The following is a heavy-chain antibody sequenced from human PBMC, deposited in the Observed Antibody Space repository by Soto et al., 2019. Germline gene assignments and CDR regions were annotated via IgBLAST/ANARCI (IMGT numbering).Heavy chain of an antibody. J-gene: IGHJ5*02. CDR1: GGSITNYY. CDR2: IYYTGST. CDR3: AKVNDFWTGYYSTNWFDP. Sequence: SETLSLTCTVSGGSITNYYWGWIRQPPGKGLEWIGYIYYTGSTNYNPSLKSRVTISVDTSKNQFSLKLSSVTAADTAVYYCAKVNDFWTGYYSTNWFDPWGQGTLVTVS. V-gene: IGHV4-59*01. D-gene: IGHD3-3*01.